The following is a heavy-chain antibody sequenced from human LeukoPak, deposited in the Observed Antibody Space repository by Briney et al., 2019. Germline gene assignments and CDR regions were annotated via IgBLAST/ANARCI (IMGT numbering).Heavy chain of an antibody. V-gene: IGHV1-69*05. Sequence: GASVKVSCKASGGTFSSYAISWVRQAPGQGLEWMGGIIPIFGTANYAQKFQGRVTITTDESTSTAYMELSSLRSEDTAVYYCARGDGSYFSGVWDYWGQGTLVTVSS. CDR3: ARGDGSYFSGVWDY. CDR1: GGTFSSYA. J-gene: IGHJ4*02. CDR2: IIPIFGTA. D-gene: IGHD1-26*01.